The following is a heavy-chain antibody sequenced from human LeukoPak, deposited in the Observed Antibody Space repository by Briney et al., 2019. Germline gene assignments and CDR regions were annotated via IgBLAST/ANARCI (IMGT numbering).Heavy chain of an antibody. D-gene: IGHD1-26*01. CDR2: MNPNSGNT. Sequence: ASVKVSCKASGYTFTSYGINWVRQATGQGLEWMGWMNPNSGNTGYAQKFQGRVTMTRNTSISTAYMELSSLRSEDTAVYYCARIGQWELLHYYYGMDVWGQGTTVTVSS. CDR1: GYTFTSYG. V-gene: IGHV1-8*02. J-gene: IGHJ6*02. CDR3: ARIGQWELLHYYYGMDV.